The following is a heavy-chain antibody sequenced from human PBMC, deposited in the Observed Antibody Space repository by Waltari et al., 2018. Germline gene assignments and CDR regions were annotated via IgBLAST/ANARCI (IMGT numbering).Heavy chain of an antibody. J-gene: IGHJ4*02. CDR1: GFTFSSLR. V-gene: IGHV3-48*04. Sequence: EVQLVESGGGLVQPGGSLGLSCAASGFTFSSLRMHWVRQAPGKGLEWVSYISSSSSTIYYADSVKGRFTISRDNAKNSLYLQMNSLRAEDTAVYYCASGGVLESFDYWGQGTLVTVSS. CDR2: ISSSSSTI. CDR3: ASGGVLESFDY. D-gene: IGHD3-10*01.